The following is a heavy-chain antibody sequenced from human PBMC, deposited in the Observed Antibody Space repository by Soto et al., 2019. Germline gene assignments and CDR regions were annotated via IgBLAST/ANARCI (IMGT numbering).Heavy chain of an antibody. J-gene: IGHJ6*02. D-gene: IGHD3-16*01. CDR1: GYTFTSYY. CDR3: ARSSTFRGVGEYYYGMDV. Sequence: ASAKVSCKASGYTFTSYYMHWVRQAPGQGLEWMGIINPSGGSTSYAQKFQGRVTMTRDTSTSTVYMELSSLRSEDTAVYYCARSSTFRGVGEYYYGMDVWGQGTTVTVS. V-gene: IGHV1-46*01. CDR2: INPSGGST.